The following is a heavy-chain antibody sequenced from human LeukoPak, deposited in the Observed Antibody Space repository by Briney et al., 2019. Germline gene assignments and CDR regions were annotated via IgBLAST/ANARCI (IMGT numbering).Heavy chain of an antibody. J-gene: IGHJ4*02. Sequence: PGGSLRLSCAASGFTFSSYWMHWVRQAPGKGLVWVSRIKSDGSNTNYADSVKGRFTISRDNAKNTLHLQMNSLRAEDTAVYYCARDLNWETYWGQGTLVSVSS. CDR1: GFTFSSYW. D-gene: IGHD7-27*01. CDR3: ARDLNWETY. CDR2: IKSDGSNT. V-gene: IGHV3-74*01.